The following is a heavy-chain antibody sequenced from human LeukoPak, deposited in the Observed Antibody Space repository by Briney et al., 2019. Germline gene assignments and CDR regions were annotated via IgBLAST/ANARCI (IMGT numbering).Heavy chain of an antibody. CDR3: AKADGAYCGGDCYSHFDY. Sequence: SGGSLRLSCIDSGFTFSSNWMAWVRQAPGKGLEWVANIKQDESEKYYLGSVKGRFTISRDNTKNSLYLEMSSLRAEDTAVYYCAKADGAYCGGDCYSHFDYWGQGTLVTVSS. J-gene: IGHJ4*02. V-gene: IGHV3-7*01. CDR2: IKQDESEK. CDR1: GFTFSSNW. D-gene: IGHD2-21*02.